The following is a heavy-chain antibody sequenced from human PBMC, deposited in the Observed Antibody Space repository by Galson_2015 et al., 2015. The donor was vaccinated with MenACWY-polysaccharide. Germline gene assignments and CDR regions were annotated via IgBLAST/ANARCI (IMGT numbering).Heavy chain of an antibody. V-gene: IGHV1-8*01. Sequence: SVKVSCKASGYTFTSYDINWGRQATGQGLEWMGWMNPNTGKTGYAQQFQGRVTLTRSTSISTAYMELSSLRSDDTAVYYCARDLRFSPYWGQGTLVTVSS. D-gene: IGHD3-3*01. CDR3: ARDLRFSPY. CDR2: MNPNTGKT. J-gene: IGHJ4*02. CDR1: GYTFTSYD.